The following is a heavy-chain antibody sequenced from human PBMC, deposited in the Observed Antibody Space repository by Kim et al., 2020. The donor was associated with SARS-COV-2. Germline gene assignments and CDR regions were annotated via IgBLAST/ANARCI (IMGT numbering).Heavy chain of an antibody. J-gene: IGHJ4*02. V-gene: IGHV3-49*02. D-gene: IGHD7-27*01. Sequence: AASVQGRFTISRDDSKSIAYLQTNSLEAGDTAVYYCSRGLKWGPDYFDHWGQGTLVTVSS. CDR3: SRGLKWGPDYFDH.